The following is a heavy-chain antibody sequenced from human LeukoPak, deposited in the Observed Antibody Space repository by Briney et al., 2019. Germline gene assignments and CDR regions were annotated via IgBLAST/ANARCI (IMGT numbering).Heavy chain of an antibody. CDR1: GYSFTSYW. CDR2: IYPGDSDT. Sequence: GESLKISCKGSGYSFTSYWIGWVRQMPGKGLEWMGIIYPGDSDTRYSPSFQDQVTISADKSISTAYLQWSSLKASDTAMYYCARHGAYGSGRYYYYGMDVWGQGTTVTVSS. V-gene: IGHV5-51*01. D-gene: IGHD3-10*01. J-gene: IGHJ6*02. CDR3: ARHGAYGSGRYYYYGMDV.